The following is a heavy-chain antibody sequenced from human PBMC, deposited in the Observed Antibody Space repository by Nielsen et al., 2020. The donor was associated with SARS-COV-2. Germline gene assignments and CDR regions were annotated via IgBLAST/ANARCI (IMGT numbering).Heavy chain of an antibody. V-gene: IGHV3-23*01. Sequence: GESLKISCAASGFTFSSYAMSWVRQAPGKGLEWVSAISGSGGSTYYADSVKGRFTISRDNSKNTLYLQMNSLRAEDTAVYYCAKRYYYGSGSYYTHNYFDYWGQGTLVTVSS. J-gene: IGHJ4*02. D-gene: IGHD3-10*01. CDR2: ISGSGGST. CDR3: AKRYYYGSGSYYTHNYFDY. CDR1: GFTFSSYA.